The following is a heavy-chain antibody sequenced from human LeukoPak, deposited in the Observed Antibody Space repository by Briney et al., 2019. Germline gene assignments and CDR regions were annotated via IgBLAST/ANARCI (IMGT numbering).Heavy chain of an antibody. D-gene: IGHD3-10*01. J-gene: IGHJ4*02. CDR1: GGSISRSDYY. CDR2: IYYSGIT. CDR3: ASYGSGSYYFDY. V-gene: IGHV4-30-4*01. Sequence: PSQTLSLTCSVSGGSISRSDYYWSWLRQPPGTGLEWIGYIYYSGITYYNPSLKSRVTISVDTSKNQFSLTLSSVTAADTAVYYCASYGSGSYYFDYWGQGTLVTVSS.